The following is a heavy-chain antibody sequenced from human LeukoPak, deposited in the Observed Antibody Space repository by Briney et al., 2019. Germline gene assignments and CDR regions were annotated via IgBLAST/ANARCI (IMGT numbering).Heavy chain of an antibody. D-gene: IGHD7-27*01. J-gene: IGHJ4*02. CDR1: GFTFDDYG. CDR3: ARALTEYRPYYFDY. Sequence: PGGSLRLSCAASGFTFDDYGMSWVRQAPGKGLEWVSGINWNGGSTGYADSVKGRFTISRDNAKNSLYLQMNSLRAEDTAVYYCARALTEYRPYYFDYWGQGTLVTVSS. V-gene: IGHV3-20*04. CDR2: INWNGGST.